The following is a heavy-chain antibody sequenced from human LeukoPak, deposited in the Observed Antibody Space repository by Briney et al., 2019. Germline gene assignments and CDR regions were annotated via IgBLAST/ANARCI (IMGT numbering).Heavy chain of an antibody. Sequence: VASVKVSCKASGYTFTDYYMQWVRQAPGQGLEWMGIINPSGGSTSYAQKFQGRVTMTRDTSTSTVYMELSSLRSEDTAVYYCARDIPTPYCSSTSCYGLNAFDIWGQGTMVTVSS. D-gene: IGHD2-2*01. CDR2: INPSGGST. V-gene: IGHV1-46*01. CDR1: GYTFTDYY. J-gene: IGHJ3*02. CDR3: ARDIPTPYCSSTSCYGLNAFDI.